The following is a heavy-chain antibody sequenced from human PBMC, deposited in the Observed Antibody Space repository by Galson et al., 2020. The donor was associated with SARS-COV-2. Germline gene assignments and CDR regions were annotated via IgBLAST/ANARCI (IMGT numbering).Heavy chain of an antibody. D-gene: IGHD3-3*01. J-gene: IGHJ4*02. CDR1: GFTFSSYW. V-gene: IGHV3-7*03. CDR2: IKQDGSEK. CDR3: ARDLDTIFGVASPIFDY. Sequence: GESLKISCAASGFTFSSYWMSWVRQAPGKGLEWVANIKQDGSEKYYVDSVKGRFTISRDNAKNSLYLQMNSLRAEDTAVYYCARDLDTIFGVASPIFDYWGQGTLVTVSS.